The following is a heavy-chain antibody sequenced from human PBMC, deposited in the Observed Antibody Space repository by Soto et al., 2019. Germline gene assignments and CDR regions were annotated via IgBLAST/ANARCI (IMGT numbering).Heavy chain of an antibody. J-gene: IGHJ5*02. CDR2: IYYSGST. CDR1: GGSISSYY. V-gene: IGHV4-59*01. D-gene: IGHD6-13*01. CDR3: ARDRTAGTRGNWFDP. Sequence: ASETLSLTCTVSGGSISSYYWSWIRQPPGKGLEWIGYIYYSGSTNYNPSLKSRVTISADTSKNQFSLKLSSVTAADTAVYYCARDRTAGTRGNWFDPWGQGTLVTVSS.